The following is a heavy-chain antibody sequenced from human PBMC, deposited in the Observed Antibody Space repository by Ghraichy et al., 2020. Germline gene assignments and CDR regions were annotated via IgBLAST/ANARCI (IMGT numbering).Heavy chain of an antibody. CDR2: INHSGST. Sequence: SETLSLTCAVYGGSFSGYYWSWIRQPPGKGLEWIGEINHSGSTNYNPSLKSRVTISVDTSKNQFSLKLSSVTAADTAVYYCARDRARYYGSGSYYHWGQGTLVTVSS. J-gene: IGHJ4*02. D-gene: IGHD3-10*01. CDR1: GGSFSGYY. CDR3: ARDRARYYGSGSYYH. V-gene: IGHV4-34*01.